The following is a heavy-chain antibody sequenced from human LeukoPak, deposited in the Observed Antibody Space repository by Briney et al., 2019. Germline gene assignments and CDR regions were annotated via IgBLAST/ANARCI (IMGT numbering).Heavy chain of an antibody. D-gene: IGHD1-26*01. Sequence: SSPTLVNPTQTLTLTCTFSGFSLTSSSVGVGWIRQPPGKALEWLALIYWDDDKQYSPSLKSRVTITKDTSKNQVVLTMTNMDPVDTATYYCARGPYASYWSYYFDYWGQGTLVTVSS. V-gene: IGHV2-5*02. CDR3: ARGPYASYWSYYFDY. CDR2: IYWDDDK. J-gene: IGHJ4*02. CDR1: GFSLTSSSVG.